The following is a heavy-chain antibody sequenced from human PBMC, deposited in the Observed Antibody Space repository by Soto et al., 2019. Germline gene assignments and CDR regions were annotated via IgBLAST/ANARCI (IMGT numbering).Heavy chain of an antibody. D-gene: IGHD4-4*01. CDR2: ISSSSSYI. CDR3: ARDSLMTTDPRFDY. Sequence: EVQLVESGGGLVKPGGSLRLSCAASGFTFSSYSMNWVRQAPGKGLEWVSSISSSSSYIYYADSVKGRFTISRDNAKNSLYLQMNSLRAEDTAVYYCARDSLMTTDPRFDYWGQGTLVTVSS. J-gene: IGHJ4*02. V-gene: IGHV3-21*01. CDR1: GFTFSSYS.